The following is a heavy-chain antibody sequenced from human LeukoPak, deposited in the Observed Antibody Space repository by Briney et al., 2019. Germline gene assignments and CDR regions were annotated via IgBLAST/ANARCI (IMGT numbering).Heavy chain of an antibody. V-gene: IGHV4-31*03. CDR1: GGSISSGGYY. Sequence: SQTLSLTCTVSGGSISSGGYYWSWIRQHPGMGLESIGYIYYSGSTYYNPSLKSRVTISVDTSKNQFSLKLSSVTAADTAVYYCAREGDTYYYDSSGQFDYWGQGTLVTVSS. CDR3: AREGDTYYYDSSGQFDY. D-gene: IGHD3-22*01. J-gene: IGHJ4*02. CDR2: IYYSGST.